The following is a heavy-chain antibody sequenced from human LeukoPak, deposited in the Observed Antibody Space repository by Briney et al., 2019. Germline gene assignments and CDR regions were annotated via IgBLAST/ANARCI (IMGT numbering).Heavy chain of an antibody. CDR2: IGGGGTT. CDR3: AKGRWNDFWSGYYADY. J-gene: IGHJ4*02. D-gene: IGHD3-3*01. V-gene: IGHV3-23*01. CDR1: GLTFSTYA. Sequence: GGSLRLSCAASGLTFSTYAMRWIRQAPGKGLEWVSSIGGGGTTSYADSVKGRFTISRDLSKITVYLQMNSLRAEDTAVYYCAKGRWNDFWSGYYADYWGQGTLVTVSS.